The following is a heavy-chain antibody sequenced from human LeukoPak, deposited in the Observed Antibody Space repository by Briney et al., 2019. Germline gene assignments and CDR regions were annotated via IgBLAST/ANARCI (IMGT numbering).Heavy chain of an antibody. D-gene: IGHD2-2*01. J-gene: IGHJ4*02. CDR1: GYTFTSYG. CDR2: ISAYNGNT. Sequence: ASVKVSCKASGYTFTSYGISWVRQAPGQGLEWMGWISAYNGNTNYAQKLQGRVTMTTDTSTTTAYMELRSLRSEDTAVYYCAREDIVVVPAAPLVDQYYFDYWGQGTLVTVSS. CDR3: AREDIVVVPAAPLVDQYYFDY. V-gene: IGHV1-18*01.